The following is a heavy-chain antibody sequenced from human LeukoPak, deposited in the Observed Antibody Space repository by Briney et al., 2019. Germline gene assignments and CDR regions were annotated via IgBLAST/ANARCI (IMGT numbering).Heavy chain of an antibody. CDR2: ISGGGETT. V-gene: IGHV3-23*01. J-gene: IGHJ4*02. CDR3: ARDYADYVGYFFFDY. Sequence: GGSLRLSCAASGFTFNNYAMNWVRQAPGKGLEWVSSISGGGETTYYADSAKGRFTISRDNSQNTLYLQMNSLRAEDTAVYCCARDYADYVGYFFFDYWGQGTLVTVSS. D-gene: IGHD4-17*01. CDR1: GFTFNNYA.